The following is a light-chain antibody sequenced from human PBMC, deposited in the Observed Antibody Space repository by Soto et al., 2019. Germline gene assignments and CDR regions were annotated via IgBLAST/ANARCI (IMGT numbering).Light chain of an antibody. CDR1: QSVSSY. J-gene: IGKJ2*01. CDR2: DAS. V-gene: IGKV3-11*01. Sequence: EIVLTHSPATLSLSPGERATLSCRASQSVSSYLAWYQQKPGQAPRLLIYDASNRATGIPARFSGSGSGTDFTLTISSLEPEDFAVYYCQQRSNWPPMYTSGQGTKVDIK. CDR3: QQRSNWPPMYT.